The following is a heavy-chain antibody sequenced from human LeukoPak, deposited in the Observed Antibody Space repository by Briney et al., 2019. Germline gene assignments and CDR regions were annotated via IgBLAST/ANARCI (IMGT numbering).Heavy chain of an antibody. CDR1: GGTFSSYA. CDR3: ASPTTAMVNDAFDI. Sequence: SVKVSCKASGGTFSSYAISWVRQAPGQGLEWMGGIIPIFGTANYAQKFQGRVTITTDESTSTAYMELSSLRSEDTAVYYCASPTTAMVNDAFDIWGQGTMVTVSS. J-gene: IGHJ3*02. D-gene: IGHD5-18*01. V-gene: IGHV1-69*05. CDR2: IIPIFGTA.